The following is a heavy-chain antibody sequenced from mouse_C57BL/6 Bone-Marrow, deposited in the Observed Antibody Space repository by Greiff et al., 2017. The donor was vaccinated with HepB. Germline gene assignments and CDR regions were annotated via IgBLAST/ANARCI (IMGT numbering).Heavy chain of an antibody. V-gene: IGHV1-69*01. J-gene: IGHJ4*01. CDR1: GYTFTSYW. Sequence: QVQLQQPGAELVMPGASVKLSCKASGYTFTSYWMHWVKQRPGQGLEWIGEIDPSASYTNYNQTFKGKSTLTVDKSSSTAYMQLSSLTSEDSAVYYCASSNWDDYAMDYWGQGTSVTVSS. CDR2: IDPSASYT. CDR3: ASSNWDDYAMDY. D-gene: IGHD4-1*02.